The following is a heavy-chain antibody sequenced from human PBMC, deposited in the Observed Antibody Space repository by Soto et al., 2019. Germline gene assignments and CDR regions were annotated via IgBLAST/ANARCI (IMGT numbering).Heavy chain of an antibody. CDR2: IYYSGST. CDR1: GGSISSGGYY. CDR3: ARVQEFRSFTIFGVVIISNWFDP. J-gene: IGHJ5*02. D-gene: IGHD3-3*01. Sequence: PSETLSLTCTVSGGSISSGGYYWSWIRQPPGKGLEWIGYIYYSGSTNYNPSLKSRVTISVDTSKNQFSLKLSSVTAADTAVYYCARVQEFRSFTIFGVVIISNWFDPWGQGTLVTVSS. V-gene: IGHV4-61*08.